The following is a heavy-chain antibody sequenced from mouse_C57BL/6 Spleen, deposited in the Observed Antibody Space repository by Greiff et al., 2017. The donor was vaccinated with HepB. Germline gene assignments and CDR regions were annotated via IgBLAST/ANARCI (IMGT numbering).Heavy chain of an antibody. V-gene: IGHV1-52*01. CDR2: IDPSDRET. Sequence: QVQLQQPGAELVRPGSSVKLSCKASGYTFTSYWMHWVKQRPIQGLEWIGNIDPSDRETHYNQKFKDKATLTVDKSSSTAYMQLSSLTSEDSAVYYCARGGGDYFDYWGQGTTLTVSS. J-gene: IGHJ2*01. CDR3: ARGGGDYFDY. CDR1: GYTFTSYW.